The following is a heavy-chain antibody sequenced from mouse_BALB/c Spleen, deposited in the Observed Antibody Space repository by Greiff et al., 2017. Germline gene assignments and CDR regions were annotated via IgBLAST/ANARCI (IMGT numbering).Heavy chain of an antibody. Sequence: EVQRVESGPELVKPGASVKMSCKASGYTFTSYVMHWVKQKPGQGLEWIGYINPYNDGTKYNEKFKGKATLTSDKSSSTAYMELSSLTSEDSAVYYCARGGYYVTFDYWGQGTTLTVSS. CDR2: INPYNDGT. V-gene: IGHV1-14*01. J-gene: IGHJ2*01. CDR3: ARGGYYVTFDY. CDR1: GYTFTSYV. D-gene: IGHD2-3*01.